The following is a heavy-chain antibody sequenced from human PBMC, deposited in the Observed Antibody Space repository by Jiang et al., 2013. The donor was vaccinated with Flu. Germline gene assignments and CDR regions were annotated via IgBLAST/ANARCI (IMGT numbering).Heavy chain of an antibody. Sequence: QSGSELKKPGASVKVSCKASGYTFTSYAMNWVRQAPGQGLEWMGWINTNTGNPTYAQGFTGRFVFSLDTSVSTAYLQISSLKAEDTAVYYCARVSSSSSRYYGSGSYYNGIDYWGQGTLVTVSS. D-gene: IGHD3-10*01. CDR1: GYTFTSYA. CDR2: INTNTGNP. V-gene: IGHV7-4-1*02. J-gene: IGHJ4*02. CDR3: ARVSSSSSRYYGSGSYYNGIDY.